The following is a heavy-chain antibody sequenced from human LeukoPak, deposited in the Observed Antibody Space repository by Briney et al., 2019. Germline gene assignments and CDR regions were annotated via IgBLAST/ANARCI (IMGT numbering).Heavy chain of an antibody. D-gene: IGHD3-10*01. Sequence: GGSLRLSCAASGFTVSNNYMSWVRQVPGKGLGWVSVIYSGGSTFYADSVKGRFTISRDNSQNTRYLQMNSLRTEDTAVYYCARTIAMVRGVITVYYYYMDVWDKETTVTVSS. CDR3: ARTIAMVRGVITVYYYYMDV. CDR1: GFTVSNNY. V-gene: IGHV3-53*05. CDR2: IYSGGST. J-gene: IGHJ6*03.